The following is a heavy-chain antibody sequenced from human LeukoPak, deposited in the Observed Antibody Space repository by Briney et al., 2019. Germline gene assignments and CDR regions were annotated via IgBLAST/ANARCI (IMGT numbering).Heavy chain of an antibody. D-gene: IGHD3-10*01. CDR2: TSGDGSST. CDR3: ARDLYGPGY. J-gene: IGHJ4*02. V-gene: IGHV3-74*01. CDR1: GFTFSNFY. Sequence: GGSLRLSCAASGFTFSNFYMFWVRQAPGKGLVWVSRTSGDGSSTTYAASVKGRFTISRDNAKNTLYLQMNSLRAEDTAVYYRARDLYGPGYWGQGTLVTVSS.